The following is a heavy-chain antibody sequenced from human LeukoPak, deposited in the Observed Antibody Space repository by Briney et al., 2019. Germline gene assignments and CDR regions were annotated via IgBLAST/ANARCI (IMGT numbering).Heavy chain of an antibody. CDR1: GGSISSGSYY. V-gene: IGHV4-61*02. Sequence: SDTLSLTCSVSGGSISSGSYYWSWLRQPAGKGLEWIGRIYTSGSTNHNPSLKSRVTISVDTSKNQFSLKLSSVTAADTALYFCARDSLLPSSIGYYYMDVWGKGTTVTVSS. CDR2: IYTSGST. D-gene: IGHD2-2*01. J-gene: IGHJ6*03. CDR3: ARDSLLPSSIGYYYMDV.